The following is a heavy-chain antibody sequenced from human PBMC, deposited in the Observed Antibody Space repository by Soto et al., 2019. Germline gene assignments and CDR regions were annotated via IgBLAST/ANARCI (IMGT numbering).Heavy chain of an antibody. Sequence: ASVKVSCKASGYTFTGYYMHWVRQAPGQGLELMGWINPNSGVTNYAQNFQGWVTMTRDTSISTAYMELSKLRSDDTAVYYCARGDYDILTGSFLYYGMDVWGQGTTVTVSS. CDR1: GYTFTGYY. CDR2: INPNSGVT. J-gene: IGHJ6*02. D-gene: IGHD3-9*01. V-gene: IGHV1-2*04. CDR3: ARGDYDILTGSFLYYGMDV.